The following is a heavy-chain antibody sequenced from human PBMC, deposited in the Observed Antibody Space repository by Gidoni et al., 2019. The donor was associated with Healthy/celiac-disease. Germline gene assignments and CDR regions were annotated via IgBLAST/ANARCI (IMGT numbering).Heavy chain of an antibody. CDR3: ARGGFGELLYPNWFDP. V-gene: IGHV3-30-3*01. D-gene: IGHD3-10*01. J-gene: IGHJ5*02. Sequence: QVQLVESVGGVVQPGRSLRLSCAASGFTFSSYAMHWVRQAPGKGLEWVAGISYDGSNKYYADSVKGRFTISRDNSKNTLYLQMNSLRAEDTAVYYCARGGFGELLYPNWFDPWGQGTLVTVSS. CDR2: ISYDGSNK. CDR1: GFTFSSYA.